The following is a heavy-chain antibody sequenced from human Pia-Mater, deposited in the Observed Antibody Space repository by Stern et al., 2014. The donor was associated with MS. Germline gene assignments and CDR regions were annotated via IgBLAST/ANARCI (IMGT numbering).Heavy chain of an antibody. CDR3: ANADALSRRSPSCYKAFEY. CDR1: GFTFSLSG. D-gene: IGHD2-2*02. V-gene: IGHV3-30*18. Sequence: VQLVESGGGVAQPGRSLRLSCAASGFTFSLSGMHWVRQAPGKGLDWVAVISYDGSDKYYGDSVKGRFTISRDNSKNTVYLQMNSLRAEDTAVYYCANADALSRRSPSCYKAFEYWGQGILVTVSS. CDR2: ISYDGSDK. J-gene: IGHJ4*02.